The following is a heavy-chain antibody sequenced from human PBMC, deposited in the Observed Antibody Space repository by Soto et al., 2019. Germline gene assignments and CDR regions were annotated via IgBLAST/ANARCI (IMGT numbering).Heavy chain of an antibody. V-gene: IGHV3-73*01. CDR1: GFTFSGAA. Sequence: EVQLVESGGGLVQPGGSLTLSCAASGFTFSGAAMHWVRQASGKGLEWVGRVRSKGNNYATAYAASVKGRFTISRDDSKNTAYLHMTSLKTEDTAVYYCTRQYPVTVVENDAFDILGQGTMVTVSS. CDR2: VRSKGNNYAT. J-gene: IGHJ3*02. D-gene: IGHD2-15*01. CDR3: TRQYPVTVVENDAFDI.